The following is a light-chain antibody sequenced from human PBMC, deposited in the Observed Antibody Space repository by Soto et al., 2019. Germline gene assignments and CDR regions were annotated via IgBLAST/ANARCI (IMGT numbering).Light chain of an antibody. CDR2: DVS. CDR3: SSYTSSSTGHVV. V-gene: IGLV2-14*01. CDR1: SSDVGGYNY. Sequence: QSVLTQAASVSGSPGQSITISCTGTSSDVGGYNYVSWYQQHPGKAPKLMIYDVSNRPSGVSNRFSGSKSGNTASLTISGLQAEDEADYYCSSYTSSSTGHVVFGGGTKLTVL. J-gene: IGLJ2*01.